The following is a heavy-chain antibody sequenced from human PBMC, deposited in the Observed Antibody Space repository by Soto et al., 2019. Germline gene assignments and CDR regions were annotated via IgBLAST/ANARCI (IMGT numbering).Heavy chain of an antibody. Sequence: QVQLQESGPGLVKPSQTLSLTCTVSGGSISSGGYYWSWIRQHPGKGLEWIGYIYYSGSTYYNPSLKSRVTISVDTSKNQFSLKLSSVTAADTAVYYCVTQTQRKPEYYYYMDVWGKGTTVTVSS. V-gene: IGHV4-31*03. CDR1: GGSISSGGYY. CDR3: VTQTQRKPEYYYYMDV. J-gene: IGHJ6*03. CDR2: IYYSGST.